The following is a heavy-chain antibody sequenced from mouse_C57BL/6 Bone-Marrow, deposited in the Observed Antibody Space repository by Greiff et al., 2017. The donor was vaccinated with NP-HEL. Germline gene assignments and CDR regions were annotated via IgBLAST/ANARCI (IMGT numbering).Heavy chain of an antibody. CDR1: GYTFTSYW. D-gene: IGHD1-1*01. J-gene: IGHJ4*01. CDR3: AREAYDYAMDY. CDR2: IYPGSGST. V-gene: IGHV1-55*01. Sequence: QVQLKQPGAELVKPGASVKMSCKASGYTFTSYWITWVKQRPGQGLEWIGDIYPGSGSTNYNEKFKSKATLTVDTSSSTADMQLSSLTSEDSAVYYCAREAYDYAMDYWGQGTSVTVSS.